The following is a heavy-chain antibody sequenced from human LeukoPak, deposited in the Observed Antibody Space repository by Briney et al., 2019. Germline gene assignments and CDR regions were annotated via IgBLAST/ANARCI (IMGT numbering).Heavy chain of an antibody. CDR1: GFTFSSYS. Sequence: GGSLRLSCAASGFTFSSYSMNWVRQAPGKGLEWVSSISSSSSYIYYADSVKGRFTISRDNSKNTLYLQMNSLRAEDTAVYYCAKAFSGISFDYWGQGTLVTVSS. J-gene: IGHJ4*02. CDR3: AKAFSGISFDY. D-gene: IGHD3-10*01. CDR2: ISSSSSYI. V-gene: IGHV3-21*01.